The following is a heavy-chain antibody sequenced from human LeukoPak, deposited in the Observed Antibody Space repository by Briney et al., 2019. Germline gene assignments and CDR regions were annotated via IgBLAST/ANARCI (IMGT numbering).Heavy chain of an antibody. CDR1: GFSFSHYC. V-gene: IGHV3-11*05. CDR3: ARGRGYGAYDWNDY. CDR2: ISSRSSST. D-gene: IGHD5-12*01. Sequence: GGSLRLSCAASGFSFSHYCMSWIRQAPGKGLEWVSYISSRSSSTNYADSVKGRFTMSRDNAKNSLYLQMNTLRAEDTAVYYCARGRGYGAYDWNDYWGQGTLVTVSS. J-gene: IGHJ4*02.